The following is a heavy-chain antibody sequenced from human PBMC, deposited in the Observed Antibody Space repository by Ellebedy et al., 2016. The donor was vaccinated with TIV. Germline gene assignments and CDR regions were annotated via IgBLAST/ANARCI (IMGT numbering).Heavy chain of an antibody. Sequence: MPSETLSLTCTVSGDSITSYYWTWFRQPPGKGLEFIGYIYYIGITNYNPSLESRVAISIDTSENQFSLRLSSVTAADTAVYYCAAYYGGRFDYWGQGTLVTVSS. CDR3: AAYYGGRFDY. CDR2: IYYIGIT. V-gene: IGHV4-59*01. J-gene: IGHJ4*02. D-gene: IGHD4-23*01. CDR1: GDSITSYY.